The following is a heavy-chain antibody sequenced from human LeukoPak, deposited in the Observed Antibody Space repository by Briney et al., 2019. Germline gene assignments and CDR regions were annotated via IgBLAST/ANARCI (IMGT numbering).Heavy chain of an antibody. CDR1: GFTFSSYA. CDR3: ATGDFDY. V-gene: IGHV3-30-3*01. D-gene: IGHD1-14*01. Sequence: GRSLRLSCAASGFTFSSYAMHWVRQAPGKGLEWVAVISYDGSNKYYADSVKGRFTISRDNSKNTLYPQMNSLRAEDTAVYYCATGDFDYWGQGTLVTVSS. J-gene: IGHJ4*02. CDR2: ISYDGSNK.